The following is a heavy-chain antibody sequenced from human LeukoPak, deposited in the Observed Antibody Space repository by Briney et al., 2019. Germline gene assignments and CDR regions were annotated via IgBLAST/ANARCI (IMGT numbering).Heavy chain of an antibody. D-gene: IGHD6-19*01. CDR2: ISPDGSET. Sequence: PGGSLRLSCAASGFTFRTNWMSWSRQAPGKGLEWVAHISPDGSETYYVDSVKGRFTISRDDAKTSLYLQMNSLRAEDTAVYYCATAVSVAGDSWGQGTLVTVSS. V-gene: IGHV3-7*01. CDR3: ATAVSVAGDS. J-gene: IGHJ5*01. CDR1: GFTFRTNW.